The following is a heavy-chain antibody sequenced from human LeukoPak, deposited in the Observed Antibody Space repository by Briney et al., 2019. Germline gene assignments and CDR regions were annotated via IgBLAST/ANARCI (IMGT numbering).Heavy chain of an antibody. Sequence: PGGSLRLSCAASGFTFSSYTMNWVRQAPGKGLEWVSFISSSSSYIYYADSVKGRFTIPRDNAKNSLNLQMNSLRAEDTAVYYCARADAFDIWGQGTMVTVSS. CDR1: GFTFSSYT. CDR2: ISSSSSYI. V-gene: IGHV3-21*01. J-gene: IGHJ3*02. CDR3: ARADAFDI.